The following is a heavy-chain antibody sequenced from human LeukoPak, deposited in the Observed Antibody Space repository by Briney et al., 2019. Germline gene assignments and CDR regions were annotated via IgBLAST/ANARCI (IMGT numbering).Heavy chain of an antibody. CDR3: ATYRQVLLPFES. J-gene: IGHJ4*02. D-gene: IGHD2-8*02. Sequence: GGSLRLSCAASGFTFDDYAMHWVRQAPGKGLEWVSLISWDGGSTYYADSVKGRFTISRDNSKNTLYLQMNSLRAEDTAIYYCATYRQVLLPFESWGQGTLVTVSS. V-gene: IGHV3-43D*04. CDR1: GFTFDDYA. CDR2: ISWDGGST.